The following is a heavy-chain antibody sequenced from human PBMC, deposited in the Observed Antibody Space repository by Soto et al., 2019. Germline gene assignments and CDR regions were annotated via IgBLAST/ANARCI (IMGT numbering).Heavy chain of an antibody. Sequence: PSETLSLTCAVYGGSFSGYYWSWIRQPPGKGLEWIGEINHSGSTNYNPSLKSRVTISVDTSKNQFSLKLSSVTAADTAVYYCARGLQSSDSSGWRPLDYWGQGTLVTVSS. D-gene: IGHD6-19*01. CDR3: ARGLQSSDSSGWRPLDY. CDR2: INHSGST. V-gene: IGHV4-34*01. J-gene: IGHJ4*02. CDR1: GGSFSGYY.